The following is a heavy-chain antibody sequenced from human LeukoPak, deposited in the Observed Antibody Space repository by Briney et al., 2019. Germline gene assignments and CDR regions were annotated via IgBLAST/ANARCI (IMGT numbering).Heavy chain of an antibody. J-gene: IGHJ3*02. CDR2: IIGSGGST. V-gene: IGHV3-23*01. CDR1: GFTFSSYA. D-gene: IGHD3-22*01. CDR3: AKDNLVVGTMIVVVINEDAFDI. Sequence: GSLSLSCAASGFTFSSYAMSWVRQAPGKGLEWVSAIIGSGGSTYYADSGKGRFTISRDNSKSTLYLQMNSLRGEDTAVYYCAKDNLVVGTMIVVVINEDAFDIWGQGTMVTVSS.